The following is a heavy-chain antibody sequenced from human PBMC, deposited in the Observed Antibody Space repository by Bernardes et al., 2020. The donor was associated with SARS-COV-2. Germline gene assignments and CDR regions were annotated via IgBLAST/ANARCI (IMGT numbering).Heavy chain of an antibody. Sequence: GGSLRLSCAASGFTFSSYAMSWVRQAPGKGLEWDSAISGSGGSTYYADSVKGRFTISRDNSKNTLYLQMNSLRAEDTAVYYCASRWLLYSSPWGQGTTVTVSS. J-gene: IGHJ6*02. CDR1: GFTFSSYA. CDR3: ASRWLLYSSP. V-gene: IGHV3-23*01. CDR2: ISGSGGST. D-gene: IGHD6-13*01.